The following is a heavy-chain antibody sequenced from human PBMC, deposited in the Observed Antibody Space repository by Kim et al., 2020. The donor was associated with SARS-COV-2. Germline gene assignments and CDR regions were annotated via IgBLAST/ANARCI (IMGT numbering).Heavy chain of an antibody. J-gene: IGHJ4*02. Sequence: GGSLRLSCAASGFTVSSNYMSWVRQAPGKGLEWVSVIYSGGSTYYADSVKGRFTISRDNSKNTLYLQMNSLRAEDTAVYYCARVFWSGYYTGPDGFDYWGQGTLVTVSS. CDR3: ARVFWSGYYTGPDGFDY. CDR1: GFTVSSNY. D-gene: IGHD3-3*01. V-gene: IGHV3-53*01. CDR2: IYSGGST.